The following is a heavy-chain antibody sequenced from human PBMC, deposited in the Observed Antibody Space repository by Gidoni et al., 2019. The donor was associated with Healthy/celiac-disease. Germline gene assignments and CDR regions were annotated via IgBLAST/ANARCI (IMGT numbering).Heavy chain of an antibody. Sequence: QVTLKESGPVLVKPTETLPLTCTASQFSLSNARMGVSWIRQPPGKALEWLAHILSNDEKSYSTSLKSRLTISKDTSKSQVVLTMTNMDPVDTATYYCARGTAALYYGMDVWGQGTTVTVSS. CDR1: QFSLSNARMG. J-gene: IGHJ6*02. D-gene: IGHD2-8*02. CDR2: ILSNDEK. V-gene: IGHV2-26*01. CDR3: ARGTAALYYGMDV.